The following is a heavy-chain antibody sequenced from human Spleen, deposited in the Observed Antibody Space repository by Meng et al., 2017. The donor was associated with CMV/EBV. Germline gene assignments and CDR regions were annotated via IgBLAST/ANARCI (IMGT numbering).Heavy chain of an antibody. D-gene: IGHD2-2*01. CDR1: GFTFSDYY. Sequence: GESLKISCAASGFTFSDYYMSWIRQAPGKGLEWVSYISSSGSTIYYADSVKGRFTISRDNAKNSLYLQMNSLRAEDTAVYYCARALRGCSSTSCYPSEDYYYYGMDVWGQGTTVTVSS. CDR2: ISSSGSTI. CDR3: ARALRGCSSTSCYPSEDYYYYGMDV. V-gene: IGHV3-11*04. J-gene: IGHJ6*02.